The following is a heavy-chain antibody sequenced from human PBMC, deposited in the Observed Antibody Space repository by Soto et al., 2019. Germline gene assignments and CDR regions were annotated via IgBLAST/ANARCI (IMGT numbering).Heavy chain of an antibody. D-gene: IGHD3-3*01. J-gene: IGHJ6*02. Sequence: ASVKVSCKASVYTFTSYGISCVRQAHGQGLEWMGWISAYNGNTNYAQKLQGRVTMTTDTSTSTAYMELRSLRSDDTAVYYCARDIPSTIFGVVYYYYGMDVWGQGTTVTVSS. CDR3: ARDIPSTIFGVVYYYYGMDV. V-gene: IGHV1-18*04. CDR1: VYTFTSYG. CDR2: ISAYNGNT.